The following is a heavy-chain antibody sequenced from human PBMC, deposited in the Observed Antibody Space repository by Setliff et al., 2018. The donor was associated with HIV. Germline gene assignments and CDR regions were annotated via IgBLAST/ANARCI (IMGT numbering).Heavy chain of an antibody. CDR3: ASDATPYYYDSSGSNY. CDR1: GFTFSSYG. D-gene: IGHD3-22*01. V-gene: IGHV3-23*01. J-gene: IGHJ4*02. CDR2: MSGINDNT. Sequence: PGGSLRLSCAASGFTFSSYGMNWVRQAPGKGLEWLSLMSGINDNTHYADSVKGRFTISRDNSKNTLYLQMNSLRAEDTAVYYCASDATPYYYDSSGSNYWGQGTLVTVSS.